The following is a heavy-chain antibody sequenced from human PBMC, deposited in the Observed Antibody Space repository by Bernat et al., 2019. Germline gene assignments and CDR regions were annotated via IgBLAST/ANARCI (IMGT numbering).Heavy chain of an antibody. CDR3: ARSLRYSYGDWYFDL. CDR2: ISSSSSYI. Sequence: EVQLVESGGGLVKPGGSLRLSCAASGFTFSSYSMNWVRQAPGKGLEWVSSISSSSSYIYYADSVKGRFTISRDNAKNSLYLQMNSLRAEDTAVYYCARSLRYSYGDWYFDLWGRGTLVTVSS. CDR1: GFTFSSYS. D-gene: IGHD5-18*01. J-gene: IGHJ2*01. V-gene: IGHV3-21*01.